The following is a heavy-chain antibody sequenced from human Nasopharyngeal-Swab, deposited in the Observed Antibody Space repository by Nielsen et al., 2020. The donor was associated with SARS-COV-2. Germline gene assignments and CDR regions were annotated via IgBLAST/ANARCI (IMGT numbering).Heavy chain of an antibody. D-gene: IGHD3-3*01. CDR1: GFTFSSYS. CDR3: ARGATILGGHASRMDV. V-gene: IGHV3-48*02. Sequence: GGSLRLSCAVSGFTFSSYSMNWVRQAPGKGLEWVSYISSSSSTIYYADSAKGRFTISRDNAKNSLYLQMNSLRDEDTAVYYCARGATILGGHASRMDVWGQGTTVTVSS. CDR2: ISSSSSTI. J-gene: IGHJ6*02.